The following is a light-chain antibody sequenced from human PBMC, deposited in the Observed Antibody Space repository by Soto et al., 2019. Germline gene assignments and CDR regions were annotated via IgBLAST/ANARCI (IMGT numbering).Light chain of an antibody. CDR1: QSISTY. CDR2: AAS. V-gene: IGKV1-39*01. J-gene: IGKJ2*02. Sequence: DIQMTQSPSSLSASVGDRVTITCRASQSISTYLNWYQQKVGKAPKLLIYAASSLQRGVPSRFSGSGSGTDFTLTISSLQPADFATYYCQQRYSTPRTFGQRTKLEIK. CDR3: QQRYSTPRT.